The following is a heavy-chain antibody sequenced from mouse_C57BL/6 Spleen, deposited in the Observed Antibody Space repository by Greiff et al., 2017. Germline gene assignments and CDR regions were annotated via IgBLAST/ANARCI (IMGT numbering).Heavy chain of an antibody. D-gene: IGHD1-1*01. CDR2: IDPSDSYT. CDR1: GYTFTSYW. Sequence: QVQLQQPGAELVMPGASVKLSCKASGYTFTSYWMHWVKQRPGQGLEWIGEIDPSDSYTNYNQKFKGKSTFTVDKSSSTAYMQLSSLTSEDSAVSYCATRTTRYFDYWGQGTTLTVSS. V-gene: IGHV1-69*01. CDR3: ATRTTRYFDY. J-gene: IGHJ2*01.